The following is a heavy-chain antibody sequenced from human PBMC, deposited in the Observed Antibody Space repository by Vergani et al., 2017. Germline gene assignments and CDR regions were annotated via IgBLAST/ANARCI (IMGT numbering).Heavy chain of an antibody. D-gene: IGHD4-11*01. CDR2: IDHTGRP. CDR1: GGSFTSYH. CDR3: ARVNTETNGHLYYYYCMDV. J-gene: IGHJ6*02. Sequence: QVQLQQWGGGLLKPSETLSLTCVVNGGSFTSYHWTWIRQTPGEGLECVGYIDHTGRPDYNPSLKSRLTMSEDKSLNQFSLTLNSVTATDTAIYFCARVNTETNGHLYYYYCMDVWGQGTAVTVS. V-gene: IGHV4-34*01.